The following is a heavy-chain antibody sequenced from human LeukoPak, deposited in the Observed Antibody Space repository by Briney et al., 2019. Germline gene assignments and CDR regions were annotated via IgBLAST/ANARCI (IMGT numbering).Heavy chain of an antibody. CDR2: FSYNVHS. D-gene: IGHD1-26*01. CDR1: GGSVSSSYYY. J-gene: IGHJ4*02. Sequence: PSETLSLTCTVSGGSVSSSYYYWSWIRRPPGKGLEWVGFFSYNVHSDYNPSLKSRVTISVDTSKNQSSLKLSSVTAADTAVYYCARGARELEGRPRGFDYWGQGTLVTVSS. V-gene: IGHV4-61*01. CDR3: ARGARELEGRPRGFDY.